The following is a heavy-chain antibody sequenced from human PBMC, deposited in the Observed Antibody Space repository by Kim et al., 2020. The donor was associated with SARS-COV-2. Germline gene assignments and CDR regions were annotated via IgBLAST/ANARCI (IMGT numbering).Heavy chain of an antibody. J-gene: IGHJ4*02. V-gene: IGHV1-2*06. D-gene: IGHD5-18*01. CDR1: GYTFSDYY. CDR3: ARGLDATIAAPGDY. CDR2: MNPNSGGT. Sequence: ASVKVSCKASGYTFSDYYINWVRQAPGQGPEWMGRMNPNSGGTNYAEKFQGRVTMTSDTSVSTFYMELRSLKSDDTALYYCARGLDATIAAPGDYWGQGT.